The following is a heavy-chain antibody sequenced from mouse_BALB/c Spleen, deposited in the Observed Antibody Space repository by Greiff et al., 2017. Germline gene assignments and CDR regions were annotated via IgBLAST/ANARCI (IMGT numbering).Heavy chain of an antibody. CDR1: GFTFSSYT. CDR3: TRERNDYFDY. V-gene: IGHV5-6-4*01. J-gene: IGHJ2*01. CDR2: ISSGGSYT. D-gene: IGHD2-3*01. Sequence: EVMLVESGGGLVKPGGSLKLSCAASGFTFSSYTMPWVRQTPEKRLEWVANISSGGSYTYYPDSVKGRFTISRDNAKNTLYLQISSLKSEDTAMYYCTRERNDYFDYWGQGTTLTVSS.